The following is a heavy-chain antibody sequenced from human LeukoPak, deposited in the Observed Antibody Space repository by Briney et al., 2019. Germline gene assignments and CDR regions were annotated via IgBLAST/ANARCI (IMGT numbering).Heavy chain of an antibody. Sequence: GGSLRLSCAASGFTFSNYVMSWVRQAPGKGLEWVSAIHGSGGTTFYVDSVKGRFTISRDNSKNTLYLQMNSLRVDDTAVYYCAIYSSSIYWGQGTLVTVSS. CDR3: AIYSSSIY. CDR2: IHGSGGTT. V-gene: IGHV3-23*01. J-gene: IGHJ4*02. D-gene: IGHD6-13*01. CDR1: GFTFSNYV.